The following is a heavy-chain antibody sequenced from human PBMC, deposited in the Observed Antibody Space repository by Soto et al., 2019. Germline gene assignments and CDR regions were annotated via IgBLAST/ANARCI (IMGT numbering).Heavy chain of an antibody. CDR2: ISAYNGNT. Sequence: ASVNVSGKASGYTFTSDGMSWVRQAPGQGLEWIGWISAYNGNTNYAQKLQGRVTMTTDTSTSNAYMELRSLRSDDTAVYYCARLAPDYYDSSGYYYVSYSDYWAQGTLVHVSS. CDR1: GYTFTSDG. D-gene: IGHD3-22*01. V-gene: IGHV1-18*04. CDR3: ARLAPDYYDSSGYYYVSYSDY. J-gene: IGHJ4*02.